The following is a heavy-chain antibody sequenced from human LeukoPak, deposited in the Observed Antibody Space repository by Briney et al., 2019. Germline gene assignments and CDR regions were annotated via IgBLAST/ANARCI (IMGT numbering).Heavy chain of an antibody. CDR3: ARGETMDV. V-gene: IGHV3-7*01. J-gene: IGHJ6*03. D-gene: IGHD5-24*01. Sequence: GGSLRLSCVALEFSFETYWMSWVRQAPGRGPEWVANINEDGSEKHYVGSVRGRFTTSRDNADNSLHLQMNSLRPEDMAVYYCARGETMDVWGKGTRVTVSS. CDR2: INEDGSEK. CDR1: EFSFETYW.